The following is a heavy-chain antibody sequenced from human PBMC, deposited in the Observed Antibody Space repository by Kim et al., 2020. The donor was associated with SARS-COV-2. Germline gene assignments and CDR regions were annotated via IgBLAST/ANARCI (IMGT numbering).Heavy chain of an antibody. V-gene: IGHV4-39*01. Sequence: SETLSLTCTVSGGSISSSSYYWGWIRQPPGKGLEWIGSIYYSGSTYYNPSLKSRVTISVDTSKNQFSLKLSSVTAADTAVYYCATQPRYSSGWYYSYWGQGTLVTVSS. J-gene: IGHJ4*02. D-gene: IGHD6-19*01. CDR2: IYYSGST. CDR1: GGSISSSSYY. CDR3: ATQPRYSSGWYYSY.